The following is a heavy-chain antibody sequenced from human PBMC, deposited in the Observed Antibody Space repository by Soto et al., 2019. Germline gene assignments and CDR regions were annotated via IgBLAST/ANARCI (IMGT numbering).Heavy chain of an antibody. D-gene: IGHD3-22*01. J-gene: IGHJ4*01. CDR1: GFNFSNAW. CDR2: VKSKNDGGTT. CDR3: TTDSYITSIIVRFDY. Sequence: GGSLRVSCAASGFNFSNAWSNWVRQAPGKGLEWVGRVKSKNDGGTTDFAAPVKGRFAISRDDSKNMVYLEMNSLQTEDTAIYYCTTDSYITSIIVRFDYWGHGTLVTVSS. V-gene: IGHV3-15*07.